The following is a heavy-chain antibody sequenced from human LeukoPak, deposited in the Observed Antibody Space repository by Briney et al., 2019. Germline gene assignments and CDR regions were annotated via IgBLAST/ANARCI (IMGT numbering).Heavy chain of an antibody. J-gene: IGHJ4*02. V-gene: IGHV4-31*03. CDR2: IYYSGST. CDR1: GGSISSGGYY. D-gene: IGHD3-9*01. CDR3: ASSTYYDILTGSEKFDY. Sequence: PSQTLSLTCTVSGGSISSGGYYWSWIRQHPGKGLEWIGYIYYSGSTYYNPSLKSRVTISVDTSKNQFSLKLSSVTAADTAVYYCASSTYYDILTGSEKFDYWGQGTLVTVSS.